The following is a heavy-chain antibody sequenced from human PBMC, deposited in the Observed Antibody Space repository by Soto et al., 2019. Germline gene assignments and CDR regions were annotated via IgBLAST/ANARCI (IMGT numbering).Heavy chain of an antibody. CDR1: GFTFSRYA. Sequence: GSLRLSCAASGFTFSRYAMHCVRQGPGKGLEWVEVISYEGSNKYYADSGKGRFTISRDNSKNTLYLQRNSLRAEDTAVYYCARESKAHFDYWGQGTLVTVSS. V-gene: IGHV3-30-3*01. CDR2: ISYEGSNK. CDR3: ARESKAHFDY. J-gene: IGHJ4*02.